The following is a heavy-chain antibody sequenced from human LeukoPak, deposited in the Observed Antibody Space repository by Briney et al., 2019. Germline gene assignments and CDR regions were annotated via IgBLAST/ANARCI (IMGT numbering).Heavy chain of an antibody. V-gene: IGHV3-7*01. J-gene: IGHJ1*01. CDR3: AASQHRTRDFQH. Sequence: GGSLGLSCAASGFTSNSYSMSWVRQAPGKGLEWVANIKQDGNEKYYVDSVKGRFTISRDNTKNSLYLQMNSLRVEDTALYYCAASQHRTRDFQHWGQGTLVTVSS. CDR1: GFTSNSYS. D-gene: IGHD2-2*01. CDR2: IKQDGNEK.